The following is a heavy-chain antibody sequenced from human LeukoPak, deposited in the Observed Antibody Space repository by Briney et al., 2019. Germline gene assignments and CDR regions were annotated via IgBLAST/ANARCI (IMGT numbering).Heavy chain of an antibody. Sequence: GGSLRLSCAASGFTFSSYAMHWVRQAPGKGLEWVAVISYDGSNKYYADSVKGRFTISRDNSKNTLYLQMNSLRAEDTAVYYCARDGEPIPRGYSGYDWGFDYYYGMDVWGQGTTVTVSS. D-gene: IGHD5-12*01. V-gene: IGHV3-30-3*01. CDR1: GFTFSSYA. CDR3: ARDGEPIPRGYSGYDWGFDYYYGMDV. CDR2: ISYDGSNK. J-gene: IGHJ6*02.